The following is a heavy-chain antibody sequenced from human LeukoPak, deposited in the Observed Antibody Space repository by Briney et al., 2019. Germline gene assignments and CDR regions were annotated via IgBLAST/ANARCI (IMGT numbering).Heavy chain of an antibody. CDR2: IYHSGSA. Sequence: PSETLSLTCAVSGYSISSAYYWGWIRQPPGKGLEWIGSIYHSGSAYYNPSLKSRVTISVDTSKNQFSMTLSSVTAADTAVYYCASYNSGWYYFDYWGQGTLVTVSS. CDR3: ASYNSGWYYFDY. CDR1: GYSISSAYY. V-gene: IGHV4-38-2*01. J-gene: IGHJ4*02. D-gene: IGHD6-19*01.